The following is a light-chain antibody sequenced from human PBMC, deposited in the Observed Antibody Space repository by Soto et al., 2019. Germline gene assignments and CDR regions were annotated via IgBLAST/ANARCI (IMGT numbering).Light chain of an antibody. J-gene: IGKJ1*01. CDR3: QQYRT. V-gene: IGKV1-5*03. Sequence: DIKMTQSPSTLSAYVGDRVTITCRASQSIGSWLAWYQQKPGKAPKLLIYKASSLESGVPSRFSGSGSGTEFTLTISSLQPDDFATYYCQQYRTFGQGTMV. CDR1: QSIGSW. CDR2: KAS.